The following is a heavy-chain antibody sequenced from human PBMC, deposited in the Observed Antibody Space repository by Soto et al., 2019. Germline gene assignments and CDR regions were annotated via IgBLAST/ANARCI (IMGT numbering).Heavy chain of an antibody. CDR3: ARDRYLGYDSSGFFYGMDV. CDR1: GGTFSSYA. Sequence: SVKVSCKASGGTFSSYAISWVRQAPGQGLEWMGGIIPIFGTANYAQKFQGRVTITADESTSTAYMELSSLRSEDTAVYYCARDRYLGYDSSGFFYGMDVWGQGTTVTVSS. J-gene: IGHJ6*02. V-gene: IGHV1-69*13. D-gene: IGHD3-22*01. CDR2: IIPIFGTA.